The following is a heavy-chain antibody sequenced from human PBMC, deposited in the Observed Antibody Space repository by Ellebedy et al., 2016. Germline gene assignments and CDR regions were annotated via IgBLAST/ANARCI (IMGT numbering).Heavy chain of an antibody. CDR3: AREREPYYDILTGVPSWFDP. Sequence: SETLSLXCAVYGGSFSGYYWSWIRQPPGKGLEWIGEINHSGSTYYNPSLKSRVTISVDTSKNQFSLKLSSVTAADTAVYYCAREREPYYDILTGVPSWFDPWGQGTLVTVSS. CDR1: GGSFSGYY. CDR2: INHSGST. V-gene: IGHV4-34*01. J-gene: IGHJ5*02. D-gene: IGHD3-9*01.